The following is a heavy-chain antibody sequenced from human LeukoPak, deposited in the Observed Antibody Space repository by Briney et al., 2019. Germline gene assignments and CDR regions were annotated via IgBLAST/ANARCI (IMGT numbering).Heavy chain of an antibody. V-gene: IGHV3-74*01. CDR3: ASIGAAGMSASFDY. D-gene: IGHD6-13*01. J-gene: IGHJ4*02. CDR2: INSDGSST. CDR1: GFTFRSYW. Sequence: PGGSLRLSCAASGFTFRSYWMHWVRQAPGKGLVWVSRINSDGSSTNYADSVKGRLTISRDNAKNTLYLQMNSLRAEDTAVYYCASIGAAGMSASFDYWGQGTLVTVSS.